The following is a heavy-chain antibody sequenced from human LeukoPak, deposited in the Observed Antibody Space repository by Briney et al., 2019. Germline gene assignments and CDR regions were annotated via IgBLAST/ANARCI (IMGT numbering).Heavy chain of an antibody. CDR1: GFTFSNAW. Sequence: PGGSLRLSCAAAGFTFSNAWMSWVRQAPGKRLEWVGRIKSKTDGGTTDYAAPVKGRFTISRDDSKNTLYLQMNSLKIEDTAGYYCSTARRDWNTRDWGQGTLVSASS. CDR2: IKSKTDGGTT. V-gene: IGHV3-15*01. D-gene: IGHD1/OR15-1a*01. J-gene: IGHJ4*02. CDR3: STARRDWNTRD.